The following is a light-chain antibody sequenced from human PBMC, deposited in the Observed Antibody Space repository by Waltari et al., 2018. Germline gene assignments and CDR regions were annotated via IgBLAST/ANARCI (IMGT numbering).Light chain of an antibody. V-gene: IGLV2-23*02. J-gene: IGLJ2*01. CDR3: CSYAGSSTFVV. CDR1: SSAVGSYNL. Sequence: QSALTQPASVSGSPGQSITISCTGTSSAVGSYNLVSWYQQHPGKVPKLLIYEVTKRPSGVSNRFSGSKSGNTASLTISGLQAEDEGDYYCCSYAGSSTFVVFGGGTKLTVL. CDR2: EVT.